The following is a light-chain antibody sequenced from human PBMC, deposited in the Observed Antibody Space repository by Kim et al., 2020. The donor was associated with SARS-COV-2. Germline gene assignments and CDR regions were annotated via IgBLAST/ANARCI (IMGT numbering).Light chain of an antibody. CDR2: KAS. J-gene: IGKJ1*01. CDR3: QQYNSYWT. Sequence: SASVGDRVTITCRASQSISSWLAWYQQKPGKAPKLLIYKASSLESVVPSRFSGSGSGTEFTLTISSLQPDDFATYYCQQYNSYWTFGQGTKVYIK. V-gene: IGKV1-5*03. CDR1: QSISSW.